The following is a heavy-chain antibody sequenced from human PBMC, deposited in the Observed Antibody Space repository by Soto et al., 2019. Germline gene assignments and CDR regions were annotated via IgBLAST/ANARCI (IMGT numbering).Heavy chain of an antibody. CDR3: ARDGGSSFDAFDI. CDR2: IYYSGST. CDR1: GGSVSSGGYY. V-gene: IGHV4-31*03. Sequence: SETLSLTCTVSGGSVSSGGYYWSWIRQHPGTGLEWIGYIYYSGSTYYNPSLKSRVTISVDTSKNQFSLKLSSVTAADTAVYYCARDGGSSFDAFDIWGQGSMVTVSS. D-gene: IGHD6-13*01. J-gene: IGHJ3*02.